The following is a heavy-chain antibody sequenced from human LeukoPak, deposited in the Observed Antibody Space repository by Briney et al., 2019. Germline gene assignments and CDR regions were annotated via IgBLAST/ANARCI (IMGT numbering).Heavy chain of an antibody. CDR1: GYTFTSYD. D-gene: IGHD1-20*01. V-gene: IGHV1-8*01. J-gene: IGHJ5*02. CDR2: MNPNSGNT. Sequence: ASVKVSCKASGYTFTSYDINCVRQATGQGLEWMGWMNPNSGNTGYAQKFQGRVTMTRNTSISTAYMELSSLRSEDTAVYYCARVRRSFITGTSPWFDPWGQGTLVTVSS. CDR3: ARVRRSFITGTSPWFDP.